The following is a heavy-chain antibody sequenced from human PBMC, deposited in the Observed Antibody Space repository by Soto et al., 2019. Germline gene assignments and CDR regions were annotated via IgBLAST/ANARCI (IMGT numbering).Heavy chain of an antibody. D-gene: IGHD3-10*01. J-gene: IGHJ6*02. Sequence: GGSLRLSCAASGFTFSSYAMSWVRQAPGKGLEWVSAISGSGCSTYYADSVKGRFTISRDNSKNTLYLQMNSLRAEDTAVYYCAKPGGSGCYRYYYYGMAVWGQGTTVTVSS. CDR1: GFTFSSYA. CDR3: AKPGGSGCYRYYYYGMAV. CDR2: ISGSGCST. V-gene: IGHV3-23*01.